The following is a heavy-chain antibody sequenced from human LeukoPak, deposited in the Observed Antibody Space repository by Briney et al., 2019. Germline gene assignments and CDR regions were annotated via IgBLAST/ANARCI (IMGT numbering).Heavy chain of an antibody. CDR1: GGSITSGNYY. D-gene: IGHD6-6*01. CDR3: ARKYPDHWFDP. V-gene: IGHV4-30-4*01. J-gene: IGHJ5*02. CDR2: IFYTGST. Sequence: SETLSLTCTVSGGSITSGNYYWSWIRQPPGKGLEWIGYIFYTGSTNYSPSLKSRVSISVDTFKNQFSLKLSSVTAADTAVYYCARKYPDHWFDPWGQGTLVTVSS.